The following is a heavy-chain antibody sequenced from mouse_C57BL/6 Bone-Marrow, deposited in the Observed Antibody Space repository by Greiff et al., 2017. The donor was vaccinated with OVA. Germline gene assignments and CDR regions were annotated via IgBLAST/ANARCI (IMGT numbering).Heavy chain of an antibody. D-gene: IGHD3-1*01. J-gene: IGHJ4*01. Sequence: VQLQQSGPELVKPGASVKISCKASGYAFSSSWMNWVKQRPGKGLEWIGRIYPGDGDTNSNGKFKGKATLTADKSSSTAYMQLSSLTSEDSAVYFCARKGGGPYYAMDYWGQGTSVTVSS. CDR2: IYPGDGDT. CDR1: GYAFSSSW. V-gene: IGHV1-82*01. CDR3: ARKGGGPYYAMDY.